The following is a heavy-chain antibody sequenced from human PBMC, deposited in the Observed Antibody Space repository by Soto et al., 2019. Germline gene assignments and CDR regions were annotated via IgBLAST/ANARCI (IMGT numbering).Heavy chain of an antibody. CDR3: TRLSTNAPYDACDI. D-gene: IGHD2-8*01. J-gene: IGHJ3*02. V-gene: IGHV3-73*01. Sequence: GGSLRLSCAASGFTFSSYWMSWVRQASGKGLEWVGRIRSGADNYATAYTASMKGRFIISRDDSKNTAYLQMNSLKTEDTAVYYCTRLSTNAPYDACDIWGQGTMVTVSS. CDR2: IRSGADNYAT. CDR1: GFTFSSYW.